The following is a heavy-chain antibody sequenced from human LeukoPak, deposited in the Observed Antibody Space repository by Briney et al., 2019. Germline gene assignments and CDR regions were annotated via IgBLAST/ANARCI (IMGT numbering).Heavy chain of an antibody. J-gene: IGHJ4*02. D-gene: IGHD1-1*01. CDR1: GFTFSSDA. CDR3: ANSERSNWNYYFDY. CDR2: ISGSGNT. Sequence: GGSLRLSCAASGFTFSSDAMSWVRQAPGKGLEWVSVISGSGNTFYADSVKGRFTISRDNSKNTLYLQMNSLRAEDTAVYYCANSERSNWNYYFDYWGQGTLVTVSS. V-gene: IGHV3-23*01.